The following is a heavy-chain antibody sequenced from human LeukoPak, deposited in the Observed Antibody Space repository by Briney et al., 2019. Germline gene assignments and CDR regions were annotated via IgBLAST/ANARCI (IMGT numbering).Heavy chain of an antibody. J-gene: IGHJ4*02. CDR1: GGSISSGDYY. D-gene: IGHD1-26*01. Sequence: PSETLSLTCTVSGGSISSGDYYWRWIRQPPGTGLEWIGYIYYSGSTYYNPSLKSRVTISVDTSKNQFSLKLSSVTAADTAVYYCARWESTESFDYWGQGTLVTVSS. V-gene: IGHV4-30-4*01. CDR2: IYYSGST. CDR3: ARWESTESFDY.